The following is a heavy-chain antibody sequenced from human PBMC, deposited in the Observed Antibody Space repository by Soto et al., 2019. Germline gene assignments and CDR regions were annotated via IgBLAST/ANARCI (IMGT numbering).Heavy chain of an antibody. V-gene: IGHV4-34*01. Sequence: QVQLQQWGAGLLKPSETLSLTCAVYGGSFSGYYWSWIRQPPGKGLEWIGEINHSVSTNYNPSLKRRVTISVNTSKNQFSLKLSSVTAADTAVYYCARDVVVVVAATLYCWFDPWGQGTLVTVSS. D-gene: IGHD2-15*01. CDR2: INHSVST. CDR1: GGSFSGYY. CDR3: ARDVVVVVAATLYCWFDP. J-gene: IGHJ5*02.